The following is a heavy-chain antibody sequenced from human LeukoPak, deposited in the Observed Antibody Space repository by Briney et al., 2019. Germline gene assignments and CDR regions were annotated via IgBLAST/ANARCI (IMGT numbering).Heavy chain of an antibody. V-gene: IGHV3-23*01. D-gene: IGHD3-10*01. Sequence: PGGSLRLSCAASGFTFSTSAMSWVRQAPGKGLEWVSVISGSGVSTYYADSVKGRFTISRDNSKNTLYLLVNSLRGEDTAVYYCARSGRFGELDYFDHWGQGTLVTVSS. J-gene: IGHJ4*02. CDR2: ISGSGVST. CDR1: GFTFSTSA. CDR3: ARSGRFGELDYFDH.